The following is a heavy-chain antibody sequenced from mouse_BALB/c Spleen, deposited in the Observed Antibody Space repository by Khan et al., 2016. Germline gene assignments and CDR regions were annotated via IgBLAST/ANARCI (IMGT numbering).Heavy chain of an antibody. V-gene: IGHV5-12*02. CDR2: ISNGGDNT. CDR3: ARHLGVYGGPWYFDV. CDR1: GFTFSDYY. Sequence: EVELVESGGGLVQPGGSLKLSCATSGFTFSDYYMYWVRQTPEKRLEWVAYISNGGDNTYYPDTEKGRFTISRDNAKNILYLQMSRLKSEDTAMYYCARHLGVYGGPWYFDVWGAGTTVTVSS. D-gene: IGHD1-1*01. J-gene: IGHJ1*01.